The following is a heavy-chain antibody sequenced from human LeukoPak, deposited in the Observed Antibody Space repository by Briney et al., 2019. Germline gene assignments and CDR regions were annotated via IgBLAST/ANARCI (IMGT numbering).Heavy chain of an antibody. J-gene: IGHJ4*03. V-gene: IGHV3-74*01. Sequence: PGGSLRLSCAASGFKVSNHWMDWVRQSPGKGLVWVARINNDGSDTSHADSVEGRFSISRDNAENTLYLQMNSLRVEDTAMYFCARNNWGTDDWGQGNLGTVS. CDR2: INNDGSDT. CDR1: GFKVSNHW. CDR3: ARNNWGTDD. D-gene: IGHD7-27*01.